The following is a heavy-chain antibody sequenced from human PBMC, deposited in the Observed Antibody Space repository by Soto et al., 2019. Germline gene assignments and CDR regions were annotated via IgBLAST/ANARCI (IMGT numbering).Heavy chain of an antibody. V-gene: IGHV4-61*08. CDR1: GGSISSGDGY. Sequence: ASETLSLTCTVSGGSISSGDGYWIWIRQTPGKGLEWIGYIFHSGNTNYNPSLESRVTISVDTSKNQFSLKLTSLSAADTAVYFCARDRYGLDVWGQGTTVTVSS. CDR2: IFHSGNT. J-gene: IGHJ6*02. CDR3: ARDRYGLDV.